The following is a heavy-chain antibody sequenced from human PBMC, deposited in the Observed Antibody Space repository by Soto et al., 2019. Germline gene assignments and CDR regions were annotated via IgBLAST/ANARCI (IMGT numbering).Heavy chain of an antibody. CDR3: AKSPQRYYYDSSGPTGGLDY. V-gene: IGHV3-23*01. CDR2: ISGSGGST. J-gene: IGHJ4*02. Sequence: EVQLLESGGGLVQPGGSLRLSCAASGFTFSSYAMSWVRQAPGKGLEWVSAISGSGGSTYYADSVKGRFTISRDNSKNTLDLQMNSLRAEDTAVYYCAKSPQRYYYDSSGPTGGLDYWGQGTLVTVSS. D-gene: IGHD3-22*01. CDR1: GFTFSSYA.